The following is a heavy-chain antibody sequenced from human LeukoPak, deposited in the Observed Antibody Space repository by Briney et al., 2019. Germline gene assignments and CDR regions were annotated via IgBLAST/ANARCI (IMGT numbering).Heavy chain of an antibody. Sequence: SETLSLTCSVSYGSISSYYWSWIRQPPGKGLEWIGYIYYSGSTNYNPSLKSRVTISVDTSKNQFSLKLSSVTAADTAVYYCARPNFLGVMTAPSAFDIWGQGTMVTVSS. J-gene: IGHJ3*02. V-gene: IGHV4-59*08. CDR2: IYYSGST. D-gene: IGHD2-21*02. CDR1: YGSISSYY. CDR3: ARPNFLGVMTAPSAFDI.